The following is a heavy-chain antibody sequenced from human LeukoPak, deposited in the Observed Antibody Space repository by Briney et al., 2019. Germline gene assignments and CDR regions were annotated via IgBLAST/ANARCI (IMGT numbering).Heavy chain of an antibody. Sequence: ASVKVSCKASGYTFTGYYMHWVRQAPGQGLEWMGWINPNSGGTNYAQKFQGRVTMTRDTSISTAYMDLSRLRSDDTAVYYCAREGTYSSSWYPPFDYWGQGTLVIVSS. V-gene: IGHV1-2*02. CDR3: AREGTYSSSWYPPFDY. CDR2: INPNSGGT. J-gene: IGHJ4*02. D-gene: IGHD6-13*01. CDR1: GYTFTGYY.